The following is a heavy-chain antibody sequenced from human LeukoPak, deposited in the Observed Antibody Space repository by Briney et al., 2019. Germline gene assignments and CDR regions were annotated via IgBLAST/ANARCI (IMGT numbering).Heavy chain of an antibody. J-gene: IGHJ3*02. CDR1: GFTFSSYG. CDR2: ISYDGSNK. CDR3: ARPVLRFLEWDAFDI. D-gene: IGHD3-3*01. V-gene: IGHV3-30*19. Sequence: GGSLRLSCAASGFTFSSYGMHWVRQAPGKGLEWVAVISYDGSNKYYEDSVKGRFTISRDNSKNTLYLQMNSLRAEDTAVYYCARPVLRFLEWDAFDIWGQGTMVTVSS.